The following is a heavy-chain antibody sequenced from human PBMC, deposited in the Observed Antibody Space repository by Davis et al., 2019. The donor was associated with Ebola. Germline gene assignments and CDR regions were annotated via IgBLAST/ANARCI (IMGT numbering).Heavy chain of an antibody. J-gene: IGHJ4*02. D-gene: IGHD4-23*01. CDR2: ISAYNGNT. CDR3: ARGARLRWELVGYFDY. V-gene: IGHV1-18*01. Sequence: ASVKVSCKASGYTFTSYGISWVRQAPGQGLEWMGWISAYNGNTNYAQKFQGRVTMTEDTSTDTAYMELSSLRSEDTAVYYCARGARLRWELVGYFDYWGQGTLVTVSS. CDR1: GYTFTSYG.